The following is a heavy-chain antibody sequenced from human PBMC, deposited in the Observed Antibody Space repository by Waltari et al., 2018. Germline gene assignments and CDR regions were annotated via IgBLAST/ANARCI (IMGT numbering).Heavy chain of an antibody. CDR1: GYTFTGYY. Sequence: QVQLVQSGAEVHKPGASVKVACKASGYTFTGYYMHWMRQAPGQGLEWMGWMNPNSVCTNYAQKFQCSVTMTRDTANSTAYMELSRLRSDDTAVYYCARDPETSTVTTPGYYYMDVWGKGTTVTVSS. CDR3: ARDPETSTVTTPGYYYMDV. V-gene: IGHV1-2*02. CDR2: MNPNSVCT. J-gene: IGHJ6*03. D-gene: IGHD4-17*01.